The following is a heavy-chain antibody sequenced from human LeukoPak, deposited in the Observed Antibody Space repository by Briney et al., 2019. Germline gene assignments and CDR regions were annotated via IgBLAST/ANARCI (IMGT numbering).Heavy chain of an antibody. Sequence: SETLSLTCAVYGGSFSGYYWSWIRQPPGKGLEWIGEINHSGSTNYNPSLKSRVTISVDTSKNQFSLKLSSVTAADTAVYYCARGYSSGWFKDPNWFDPWGQGTLVTVSS. CDR2: INHSGST. D-gene: IGHD6-19*01. V-gene: IGHV4-34*01. CDR3: ARGYSSGWFKDPNWFDP. J-gene: IGHJ5*02. CDR1: GGSFSGYY.